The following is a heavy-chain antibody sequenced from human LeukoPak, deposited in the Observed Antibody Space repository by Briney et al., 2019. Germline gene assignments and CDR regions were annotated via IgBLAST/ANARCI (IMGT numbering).Heavy chain of an antibody. CDR2: INPNSGGT. V-gene: IGHV1-2*02. J-gene: IGHJ6*02. Sequence: ASVKVSCKASGYTFTGYYMHWVRQAAGQGLEWMGWINPNSGGTNYAQKFQGRVIMTRDTSISTAYMELSRLRSDDTAVYYCARGYCSSSSCYLYYYYGMDVWGQGTTVTVSS. D-gene: IGHD2-2*01. CDR1: GYTFTGYY. CDR3: ARGYCSSSSCYLYYYYGMDV.